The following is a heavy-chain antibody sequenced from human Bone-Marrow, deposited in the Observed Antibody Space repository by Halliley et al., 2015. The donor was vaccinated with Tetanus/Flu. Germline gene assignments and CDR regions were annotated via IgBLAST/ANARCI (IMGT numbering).Heavy chain of an antibody. CDR3: AKVGSSLPAWFDP. D-gene: IGHD6-6*01. J-gene: IGHJ5*02. V-gene: IGHV4-31*02. CDR2: IYYSGST. Sequence: WIGYIYYSGSTYYNPSLRSRVAISINPSKNLLSLKLSSVTAADTAVYYCAKVGSSLPAWFDPWGQGTLVTVSS.